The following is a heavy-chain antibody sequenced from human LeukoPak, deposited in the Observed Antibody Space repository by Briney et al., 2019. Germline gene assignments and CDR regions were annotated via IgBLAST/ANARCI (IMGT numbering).Heavy chain of an antibody. CDR2: TRNKANSYTT. J-gene: IGHJ4*02. D-gene: IGHD4/OR15-4a*01. Sequence: GGSLRLSCAASGFTFSDHYMDWVRQAPGKGLEWVGRTRNKANSYTTEYAASVKGRFTISRDDSKNSLYLQMNSLKTEDTAVYYWATLWGKIASRVLQYCGQGTLVTVSS. CDR3: ATLWGKIASRVLQY. V-gene: IGHV3-72*01. CDR1: GFTFSDHY.